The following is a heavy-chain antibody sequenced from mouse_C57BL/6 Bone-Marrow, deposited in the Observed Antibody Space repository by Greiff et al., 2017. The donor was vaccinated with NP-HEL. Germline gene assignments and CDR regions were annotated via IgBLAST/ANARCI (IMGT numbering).Heavy chain of an antibody. Sequence: EVQRVESGGGLVKPGGSLKLSCAASGFTFSSYAMSWVRQTPEKRLEWVATISDGGSYTYYPANVKGRFTISRDNAKNNLYLQMRHLKSEDTAMYYCARGNYGYDGDWFAYWGQGTLVTVSA. CDR3: ARGNYGYDGDWFAY. CDR2: ISDGGSYT. V-gene: IGHV5-4*01. J-gene: IGHJ3*01. CDR1: GFTFSSYA. D-gene: IGHD2-2*01.